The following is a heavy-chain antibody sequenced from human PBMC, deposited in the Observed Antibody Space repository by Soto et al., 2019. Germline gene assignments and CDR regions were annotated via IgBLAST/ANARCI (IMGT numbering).Heavy chain of an antibody. Sequence: GGSLRLSCATSGFTFSRCDMNRVRQAPGKGLEWVSFISSSASYMYYADSVKGRFTISRDNSKKSLYLQMNSLRADDTAVYYCARECVDTVTSITIPFDYWGQGALVTVSS. CDR3: ARECVDTVTSITIPFDY. CDR2: ISSSASYM. V-gene: IGHV3-21*01. D-gene: IGHD5-12*01. J-gene: IGHJ4*02. CDR1: GFTFSRCD.